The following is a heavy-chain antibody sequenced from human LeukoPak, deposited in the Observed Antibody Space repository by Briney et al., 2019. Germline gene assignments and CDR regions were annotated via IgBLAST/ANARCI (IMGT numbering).Heavy chain of an antibody. Sequence: PSQTLSLTCTVSGGSISSGGYYWSWIRQHPGKCLEYIGYIYYSGSTYYNPSLKSRVTISVDTSKNQFSLKLSSVTAADTAVYYCARGPECRGGSCYSNDYWGQGTLVTVSS. D-gene: IGHD2-15*01. CDR2: IYYSGST. CDR1: GGSISSGGYY. J-gene: IGHJ4*02. CDR3: ARGPECRGGSCYSNDY. V-gene: IGHV4-31*03.